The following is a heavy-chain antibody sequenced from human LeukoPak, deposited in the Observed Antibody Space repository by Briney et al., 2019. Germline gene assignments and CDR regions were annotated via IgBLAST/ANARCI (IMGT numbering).Heavy chain of an antibody. J-gene: IGHJ3*02. Sequence: GESLKISCKGSGYSFTSYWIGWVRRMPGKGLEWMGIIYPGDSDTRYSPSFQGQVTISADKSISTAYLQWSSLKASDTAMYYCARLRSAYGDYGDAFDIWGQGTMVTVSS. V-gene: IGHV5-51*01. CDR3: ARLRSAYGDYGDAFDI. D-gene: IGHD4-17*01. CDR1: GYSFTSYW. CDR2: IYPGDSDT.